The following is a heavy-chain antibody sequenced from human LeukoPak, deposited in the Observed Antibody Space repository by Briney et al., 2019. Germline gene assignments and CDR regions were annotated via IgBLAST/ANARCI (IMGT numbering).Heavy chain of an antibody. CDR3: AKEEGYCSSTSCYIMNY. Sequence: PGGSLRLSCAASGFTFSSYGMHWVRQAPGKGLEWVAFIRYDGSNKYYADSVKGRFTISRDNSKNTLYLQMNSLRAEDTAVYYCAKEEGYCSSTSCYIMNYWGQGTLVTVSS. J-gene: IGHJ4*02. CDR2: IRYDGSNK. V-gene: IGHV3-30*02. CDR1: GFTFSSYG. D-gene: IGHD2-2*02.